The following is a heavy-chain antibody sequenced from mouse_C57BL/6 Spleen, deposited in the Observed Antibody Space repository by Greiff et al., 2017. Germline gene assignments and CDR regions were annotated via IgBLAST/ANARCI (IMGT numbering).Heavy chain of an antibody. V-gene: IGHV1-39*01. Sequence: EVQLQQSGPELVKPGASVKISCKASGYSFTDYNMNWVKQSTGKSLEWIGVLNPNYGTTSYNPKFKGKATLTVDQSSSTAYMQLNSLTSEDSAVYYCAPIYYGYDALDVWGTGTTVTVSS. CDR1: GYSFTDYN. CDR3: APIYYGYDALDV. CDR2: LNPNYGTT. D-gene: IGHD2-2*01. J-gene: IGHJ1*03.